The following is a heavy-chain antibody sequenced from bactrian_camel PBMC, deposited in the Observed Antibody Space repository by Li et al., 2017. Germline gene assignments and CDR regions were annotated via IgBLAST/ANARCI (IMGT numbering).Heavy chain of an antibody. Sequence: HVQLVESGGGSVQVGGSLKLSRAASGYRFSSCGMDWFRQAPGKERELVSSVKWDGTTNYADSVKGRFTISRDNAKNTLYLQMNGLKTEDTAVYYCTTITPNLVLKDFGYWGQGTQVTVS. CDR1: GYRFSSCG. CDR3: TTITPNLVLKDFGY. CDR2: VKWDGTT. V-gene: IGHV3S53*01. J-gene: IGHJ6*01. D-gene: IGHD6*01.